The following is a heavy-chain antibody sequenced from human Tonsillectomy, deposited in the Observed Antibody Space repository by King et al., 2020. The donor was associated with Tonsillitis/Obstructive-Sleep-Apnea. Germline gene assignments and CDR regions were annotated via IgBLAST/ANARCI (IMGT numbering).Heavy chain of an antibody. CDR1: GYTFTSYD. CDR2: MNPNSGNT. V-gene: IGHV1-8*01. Sequence: QLVQSGAEVKKPGASVKVSCTASGYTFTSYDINWVRQATGQGXEWMGWMNPNSGNTGYAQKFQGRVXMTXHTSISXAXMXLSSLRSDDTAVYYWLRGSWXXXTXTSCYPDYWGQGXLVTVSS. J-gene: IGHJ4*02. D-gene: IGHD2-2*01. CDR3: LRGSWXXXTXTSCYPDY.